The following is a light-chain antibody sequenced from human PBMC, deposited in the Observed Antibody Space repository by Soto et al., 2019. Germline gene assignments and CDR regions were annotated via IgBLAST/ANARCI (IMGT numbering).Light chain of an antibody. Sequence: EIVVTPSPATLCWCPRARATASCRASQSISNYVAWYQHKPGQAPRLLIFGASTTATGIPDRFSGTGSGTDFTLTINNLEPEDFAVYYCQVRTNWSIAFGRGTRLEIK. CDR3: QVRTNWSIA. V-gene: IGKV3-11*01. CDR1: QSISNY. J-gene: IGKJ5*01. CDR2: GAS.